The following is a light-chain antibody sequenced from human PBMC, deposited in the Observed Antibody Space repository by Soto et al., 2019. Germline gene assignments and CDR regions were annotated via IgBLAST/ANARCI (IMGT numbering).Light chain of an antibody. CDR1: SSDVGAYNY. CDR3: NSYGGASTRI. Sequence: QSALTQPASVSGSPGQSIAISCTGNSSDVGAYNYVSWYQQYPGKAPKLIIYEVSNRPSGVSDRFSGSKSGNTASLTISGLQPEDEADYYCNSYGGASTRIFGGGTKVTVL. CDR2: EVS. V-gene: IGLV2-14*01. J-gene: IGLJ2*01.